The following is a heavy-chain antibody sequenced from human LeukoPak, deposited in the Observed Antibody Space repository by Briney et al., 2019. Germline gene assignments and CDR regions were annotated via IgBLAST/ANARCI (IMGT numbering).Heavy chain of an antibody. D-gene: IGHD3-3*01. CDR2: INHSGST. V-gene: IGHV4-34*01. Sequence: SETLSLTCAVYGGSFSGYYWSWIRQPPGKWLEWIGEINHSGSTNYNPSLKSRVTISVDTSKNQFSLKLSSVTAADTAVYYCARDPVITIFGGLFGAFDYWGQGTLVTVSS. CDR3: ARDPVITIFGGLFGAFDY. J-gene: IGHJ4*02. CDR1: GGSFSGYY.